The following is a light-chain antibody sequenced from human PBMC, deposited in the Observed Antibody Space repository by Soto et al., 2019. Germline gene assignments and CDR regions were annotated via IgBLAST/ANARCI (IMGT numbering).Light chain of an antibody. V-gene: IGLV2-14*01. J-gene: IGLJ2*01. CDR3: SSYTSSSIVV. CDR1: SSDVGGYNY. Sequence: QSALTQPASVSGSPGQSITISCTGTSSDVGGYNYVSWYQQHPGKDPKLMIYEVSNRPSGVSNRFSGSKSGNTASLTISGIQAEDEADYYCSSYTSSSIVVFGGGTKLTVL. CDR2: EVS.